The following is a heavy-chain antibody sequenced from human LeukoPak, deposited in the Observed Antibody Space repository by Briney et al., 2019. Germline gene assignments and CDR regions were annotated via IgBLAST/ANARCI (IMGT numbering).Heavy chain of an antibody. CDR3: ARDVGATPGYFDY. CDR1: GGSISSSSYY. V-gene: IGHV4-39*07. CDR2: IYYSGST. J-gene: IGHJ4*02. D-gene: IGHD1-26*01. Sequence: NASETLSLTCTVSGGSISSSSYYWGWIRQPPGKGLEWIGSIYYSGSTYYNPSLKSRVTISVDTSKNQFSLKLSSVTAADTAVYYCARDVGATPGYFDYWGQGTLVTVSS.